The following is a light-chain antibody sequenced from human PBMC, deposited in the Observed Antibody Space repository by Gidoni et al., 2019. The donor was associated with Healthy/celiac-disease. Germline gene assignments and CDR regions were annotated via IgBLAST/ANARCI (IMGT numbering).Light chain of an antibody. J-gene: IGLJ1*01. Sequence: QSVLTQPPSVSGATGQRVTISCTGSSSNIGAGYDLHWYQQLPGTAPQHLIYGNSHRPSGVPDRFSCSKSGTSASLAITGLQAEDEADYYCQSYDSSLSGSYVFGTGTKVTVL. CDR2: GNS. V-gene: IGLV1-40*01. CDR1: SSNIGAGYD. CDR3: QSYDSSLSGSYV.